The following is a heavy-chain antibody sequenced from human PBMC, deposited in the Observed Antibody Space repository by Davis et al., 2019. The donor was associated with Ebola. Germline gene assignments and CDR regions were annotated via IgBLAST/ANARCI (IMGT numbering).Heavy chain of an antibody. J-gene: IGHJ3*02. V-gene: IGHV4-59*01. Sequence: SETLSLTCTVSGGSISSYYWSWIRQPPGKGLEWIGYIYYSGSTNYNPSLKSRVTISVDTSKNQFSLKLSSVTAADTAVYYCARRMVQGVGAFDIWGQGTMVTVSS. CDR3: ARRMVQGVGAFDI. CDR2: IYYSGST. CDR1: GGSISSYY. D-gene: IGHD3-10*01.